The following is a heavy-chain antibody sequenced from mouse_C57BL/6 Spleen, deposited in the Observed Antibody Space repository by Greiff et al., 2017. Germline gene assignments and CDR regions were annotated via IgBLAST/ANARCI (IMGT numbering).Heavy chain of an antibody. CDR3: ASAYGNYDY. CDR2: IYPGDGDT. D-gene: IGHD2-10*02. CDR1: GYAFSSSW. J-gene: IGHJ2*01. V-gene: IGHV1-82*01. Sequence: QVQLQQSRPELVKPGASVKISCKASGYAFSSSWMNWVKQRPGKGLEWIGRIYPGDGDTNYNGKFKGKATLTADKSSSTAYMQLSSLTSEDSAVYFCASAYGNYDYWGQGTTLTVSS.